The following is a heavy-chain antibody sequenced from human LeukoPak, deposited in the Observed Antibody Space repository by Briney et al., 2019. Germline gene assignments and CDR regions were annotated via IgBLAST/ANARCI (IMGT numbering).Heavy chain of an antibody. CDR2: ISVSGDAT. D-gene: IGHD3-10*01. CDR3: ARFGATHSGSYYNP. V-gene: IGHV3-23*01. CDR1: GFTLSRNA. J-gene: IGHJ5*02. Sequence: GGSLRLSCAVSGFTLSRNAMTWVRQAPGKGLQWISSISVSGDATDYADSVKGRFTIYRDISKNTLYLQMNSLRVDDTAIYYCARFGATHSGSYYNPWGQGTLVTVSS.